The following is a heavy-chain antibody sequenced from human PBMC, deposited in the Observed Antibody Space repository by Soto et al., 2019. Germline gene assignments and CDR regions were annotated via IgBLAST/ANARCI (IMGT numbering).Heavy chain of an antibody. J-gene: IGHJ3*02. CDR1: GYTFTSYG. D-gene: IGHD4-17*01. CDR3: ASLRWKHFHLADDAFDI. Sequence: ASVKVSCKASGYTFTSYGISWVRQAPGQGLEWMGWISAYNGNTNYAQKLQGRVTMTTDTSTSTAYMELRSLRSDDTAVYYCASLRWKHFHLADDAFDIWGQGTMVTVSS. V-gene: IGHV1-18*01. CDR2: ISAYNGNT.